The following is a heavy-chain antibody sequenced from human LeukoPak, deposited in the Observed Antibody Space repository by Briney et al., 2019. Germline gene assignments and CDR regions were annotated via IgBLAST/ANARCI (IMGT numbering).Heavy chain of an antibody. CDR2: IRSKANSYAT. D-gene: IGHD2-15*01. CDR1: GFTFSGSA. Sequence: AGSLRLSCAASGFTFSGSATEWVRQASGKGREWFGRIRSKANSYATAYAASVKGSFTSDRDDSKNTAYLQMKSLKTEATAVYYCSRLHGCSGGSCYSYYYYYMDVWGKGTTVTISS. V-gene: IGHV3-73*01. CDR3: SRLHGCSGGSCYSYYYYYMDV. J-gene: IGHJ6*03.